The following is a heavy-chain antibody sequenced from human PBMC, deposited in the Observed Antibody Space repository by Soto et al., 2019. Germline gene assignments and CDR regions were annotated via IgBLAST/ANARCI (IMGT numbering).Heavy chain of an antibody. D-gene: IGHD1-1*01. CDR1: GGSISSGGYS. J-gene: IGHJ6*02. V-gene: IGHV4-30-2*01. CDR3: ARGGVDDELYYYYYGMDV. Sequence: QLQLQESGSGLVKPSQTLSLTCAVSGGSISSGGYSWSWIRQPPGKGLEWIGYIYLSGSTYYNPSLKSRVTISVDRSKNQFSLKLSSVTAADTAVYYCARGGVDDELYYYYYGMDVWGQGTTVTVSS. CDR2: IYLSGST.